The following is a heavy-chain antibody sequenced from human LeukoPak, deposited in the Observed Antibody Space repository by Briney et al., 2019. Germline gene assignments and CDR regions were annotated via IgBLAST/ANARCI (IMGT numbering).Heavy chain of an antibody. CDR1: GYTFTSYD. V-gene: IGHV1-8*01. D-gene: IGHD3-3*01. Sequence: ASVKVSCKASGYTFTSYDINWVRRATGQGLEWMGWMNPNSGNTGYAQKFQGRVTMTRNTSISTAYMELSSLRSEDTAVYYCARLNYDFWSGYQNFDYWGQGTLVTVSS. CDR3: ARLNYDFWSGYQNFDY. J-gene: IGHJ4*02. CDR2: MNPNSGNT.